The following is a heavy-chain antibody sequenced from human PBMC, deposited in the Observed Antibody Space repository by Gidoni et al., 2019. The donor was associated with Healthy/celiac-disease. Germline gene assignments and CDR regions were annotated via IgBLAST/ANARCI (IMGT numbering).Heavy chain of an antibody. CDR3: ARDVGDYSLYYYYYYMDV. D-gene: IGHD4-17*01. CDR2: IWYDGSNK. CDR1: GFTFSSYG. J-gene: IGHJ6*03. Sequence: QVQLVESGGGVVQPGRSLRLSCAASGFTFSSYGMHWVRQAPGKGLGWVAVIWYDGSNKYYADSVKGRFTISRDNSKNTLYLQMNSLRAEDTAVYYCARDVGDYSLYYYYYYMDVWGKGTTVTVSS. V-gene: IGHV3-33*01.